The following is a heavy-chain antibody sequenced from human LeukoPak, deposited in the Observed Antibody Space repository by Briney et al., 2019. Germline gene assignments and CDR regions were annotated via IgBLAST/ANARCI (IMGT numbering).Heavy chain of an antibody. V-gene: IGHV3-20*04. CDR1: GSSFVNYG. CDR2: INWNGGRT. Sequence: GGSLRLSRAASGSSFVNYGMSWARHAPGKGLDWVSGINWNGGRTGYADSVKGRFTIYRDNAKNSLYLQMNSLRAEDTAVYYCARDPYSGNYGNYYYYYMDVWGKGTTVTISS. D-gene: IGHD1-26*01. J-gene: IGHJ6*03. CDR3: ARDPYSGNYGNYYYYYMDV.